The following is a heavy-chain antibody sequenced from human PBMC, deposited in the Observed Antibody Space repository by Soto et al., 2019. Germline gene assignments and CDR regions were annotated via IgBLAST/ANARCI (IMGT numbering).Heavy chain of an antibody. J-gene: IGHJ3*01. V-gene: IGHV3-74*01. Sequence: EVQLVESGGGLVQPGESLRLSCAASGFTFSYYWMHWVRQAPGKGLVWVSRIHSDGSSTTYADSVKGRLTISRDNARNTLYLQMNRLRAEDTAVYYCARGDRGAFDLWGQGTVVTVSS. D-gene: IGHD1-26*01. CDR1: GFTFSYYW. CDR3: ARGDRGAFDL. CDR2: IHSDGSST.